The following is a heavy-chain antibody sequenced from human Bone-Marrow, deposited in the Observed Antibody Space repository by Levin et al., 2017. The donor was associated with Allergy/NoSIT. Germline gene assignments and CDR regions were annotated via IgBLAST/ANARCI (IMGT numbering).Heavy chain of an antibody. CDR1: GGTFSSYA. V-gene: IGHV1-69*06. Sequence: SVKVSCKASGGTFSSYAISWVRQAPGQGLEWMGGIIPIFGTANYAQKFQGRVTITADKSTSTAYMELSSLRSEDTAVYYCARSPPSTSCYDGWFDPWGQGTLVTVSS. D-gene: IGHD2-2*01. J-gene: IGHJ5*02. CDR3: ARSPPSTSCYDGWFDP. CDR2: IIPIFGTA.